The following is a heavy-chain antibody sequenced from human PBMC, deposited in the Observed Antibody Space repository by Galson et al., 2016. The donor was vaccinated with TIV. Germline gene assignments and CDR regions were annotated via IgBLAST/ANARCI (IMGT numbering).Heavy chain of an antibody. CDR1: GYTFIRYG. V-gene: IGHV1-18*01. Sequence: SVKVSCKASGYTFIRYGISWVRQAPGQGLEWMGWVSTFNDNTKYAQKFQGRVTMTTDTSTSTVSTELRSLRSDDTAVYYCARDRLDIVAVPPGIKLGFWGQGTLVTVSS. D-gene: IGHD2-2*03. CDR3: ARDRLDIVAVPPGIKLGF. J-gene: IGHJ4*02. CDR2: VSTFNDNT.